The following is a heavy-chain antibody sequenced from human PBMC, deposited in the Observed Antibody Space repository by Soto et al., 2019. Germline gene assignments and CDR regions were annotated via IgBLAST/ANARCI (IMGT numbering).Heavy chain of an antibody. D-gene: IGHD2-2*01. J-gene: IGHJ6*02. CDR3: ARDDEKYCSSTSCSSGDYYYYGMDV. CDR2: IYYSGST. V-gene: IGHV4-30-4*08. CDR1: GCSISSGYYY. Sequence: PSETLSLTCTVSGCSISSGYYYWSWLRQPPGKGLEWIGYIYYSGSTYYNPSLKSRVTISVDTSKNQFSLKLSSVTAADTAVYYCARDDEKYCSSTSCSSGDYYYYGMDVWGQGTTVTVSS.